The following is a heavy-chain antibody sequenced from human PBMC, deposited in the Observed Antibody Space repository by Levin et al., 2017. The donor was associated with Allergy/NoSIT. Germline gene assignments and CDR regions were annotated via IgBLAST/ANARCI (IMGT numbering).Heavy chain of an antibody. V-gene: IGHV3-9*01. CDR3: AKDGYCSSTSCYTGLLDYFDY. Sequence: GGSLRLSCAASGFTFDDYAMHWVRQAPGKGLEWVSGISWNSGSIGYADSVKGRFTISRDNAKNSLYLQMNSLRAEDTALYYCAKDGYCSSTSCYTGLLDYFDYWGQGTLVTVSS. CDR1: GFTFDDYA. D-gene: IGHD2-2*02. J-gene: IGHJ4*02. CDR2: ISWNSGSI.